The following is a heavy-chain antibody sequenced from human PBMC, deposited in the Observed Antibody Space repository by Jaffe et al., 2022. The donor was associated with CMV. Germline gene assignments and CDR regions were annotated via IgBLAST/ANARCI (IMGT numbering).Heavy chain of an antibody. Sequence: QVQLVQSGAEVKKPGASVKVSCKVSGYTLTELSMHWVRQAPGKGLEWMGGFDPEDGETIYAQKFQGRVTMTEDTSTDTAYMELSSLRSEDTAVYYCATIRKFGYCSSTSCYEKDWFDPWGQGTLVTVSS. D-gene: IGHD2-2*03. CDR3: ATIRKFGYCSSTSCYEKDWFDP. CDR2: FDPEDGET. CDR1: GYTLTELS. V-gene: IGHV1-24*01. J-gene: IGHJ5*02.